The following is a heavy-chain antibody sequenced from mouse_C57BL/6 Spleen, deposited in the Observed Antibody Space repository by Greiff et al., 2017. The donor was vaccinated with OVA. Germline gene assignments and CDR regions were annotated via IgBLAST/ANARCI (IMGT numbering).Heavy chain of an antibody. CDR2: IWSGGST. CDR3: ARNAYWYFDV. J-gene: IGHJ1*03. Sequence: QVQLKESGPGLVQPSQSLSITCTVSGFSLTSYGVHWVRQSPGKGLEWLGVIWSGGSTDYNAAFISRLSISKDNSKSQVYFKMTSLQADDTAIYYCARNAYWYFDVWGTGTTVTVSS. CDR1: GFSLTSYG. V-gene: IGHV2-2*01.